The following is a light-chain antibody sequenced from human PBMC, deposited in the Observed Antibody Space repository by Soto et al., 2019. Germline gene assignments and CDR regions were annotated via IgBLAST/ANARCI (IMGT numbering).Light chain of an antibody. CDR3: QQYNSWPIT. Sequence: IVLTQSPGTLSLSPGERATLSCTGSQTVSTNYLAWYQQKPGQAPRLLIYGASKRATGIPDRFSGSGSGTDFTLTISRLEPEDFAVYYCQQYNSWPITFGQGTRLEIK. J-gene: IGKJ5*01. V-gene: IGKV3-20*01. CDR1: QTVSTNY. CDR2: GAS.